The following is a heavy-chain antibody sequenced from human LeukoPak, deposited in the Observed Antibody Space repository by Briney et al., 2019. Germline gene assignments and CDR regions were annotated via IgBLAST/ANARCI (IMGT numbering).Heavy chain of an antibody. CDR3: ARATTPPPPHFDY. CDR1: GGSISSSSYY. J-gene: IGHJ4*02. Sequence: SETLSLTCTVSGGSISSSSYYWSWIRRPAGKGLEWIGRIYTSGSTNYNPSLKSRVTMSVDTSKNQFSLKLSSVTAADTAVYYCARATTPPPPHFDYWGQGTLVTVSS. D-gene: IGHD5-12*01. V-gene: IGHV4-61*02. CDR2: IYTSGST.